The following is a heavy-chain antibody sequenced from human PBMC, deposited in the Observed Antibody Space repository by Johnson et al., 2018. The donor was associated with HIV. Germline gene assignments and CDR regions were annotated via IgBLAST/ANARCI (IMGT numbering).Heavy chain of an antibody. V-gene: IGHV3-7*04. Sequence: VLLVESGGGLVQPGGYLRLSCAASGFTVSSNYMSWVRQAPGKGLEWVANIKQDGSEKYYVDSVKGRFTISRDNAKNSLYLQMNSLRAEDTAVYYCASELGATQVMGAFDIWGQGTMVTVSS. CDR1: GFTVSSNY. CDR2: IKQDGSEK. D-gene: IGHD1-26*01. CDR3: ASELGATQVMGAFDI. J-gene: IGHJ3*02.